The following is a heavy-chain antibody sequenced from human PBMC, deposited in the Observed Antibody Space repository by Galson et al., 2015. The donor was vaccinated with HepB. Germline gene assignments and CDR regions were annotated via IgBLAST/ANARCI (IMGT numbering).Heavy chain of an antibody. D-gene: IGHD1-7*01. CDR3: ATAPGITGTNGRENLEGWFDP. J-gene: IGHJ5*02. CDR1: GYTLTELS. Sequence: SVKVSCKVSGYTLTELSMHWVRQAPGKGLEWMGGFDPEDGETIYAQKFQGRVTMTEDTSTDTAYMELSSLRSEDTAVYYCATAPGITGTNGRENLEGWFDPWGQGTLVTVSS. V-gene: IGHV1-24*01. CDR2: FDPEDGET.